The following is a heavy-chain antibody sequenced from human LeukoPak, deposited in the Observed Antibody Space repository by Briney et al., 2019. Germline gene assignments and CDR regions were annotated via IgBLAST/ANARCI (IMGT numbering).Heavy chain of an antibody. V-gene: IGHV3-33*01. D-gene: IGHD1-14*01. CDR2: LLYDGNTK. CDR3: ARDHRPEIQYYYMDV. J-gene: IGHJ6*03. CDR1: GFTFSSYG. Sequence: GRSLRLSCAASGFTFSSYGMHWVRQAPGKGLEWVAALLYDGNTKHYADSVKGRFTISRDISKNTFYLQMNSLTAEDTAVYYCARDHRPEIQYYYMDVWGKGTTVAVSS.